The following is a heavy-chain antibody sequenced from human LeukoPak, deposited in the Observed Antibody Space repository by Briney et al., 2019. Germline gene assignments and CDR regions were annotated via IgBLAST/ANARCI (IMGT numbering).Heavy chain of an antibody. V-gene: IGHV3-64*01. CDR2: ISSNGGST. Sequence: GGSLRLSCAASGFTFSSYAMHWVRQALGKGLEYVSAISSNGGSTYYANSVKGRLTISRDNSKNTLYLQMGSLRAEDMAVYYCARDQLLWFGAFDYWGQGTLVNVSS. CDR1: GFTFSSYA. D-gene: IGHD3-10*01. J-gene: IGHJ4*02. CDR3: ARDQLLWFGAFDY.